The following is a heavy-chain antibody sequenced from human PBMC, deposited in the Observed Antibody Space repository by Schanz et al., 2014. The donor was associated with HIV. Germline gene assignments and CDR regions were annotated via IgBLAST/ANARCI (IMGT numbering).Heavy chain of an antibody. CDR3: AKLAVRSDYNGRDY. CDR2: IWYDGSYK. CDR1: GFTFSNYA. J-gene: IGHJ4*02. D-gene: IGHD4-17*01. V-gene: IGHV3-33*03. Sequence: VQLVESGGGVVQPGRSLRLSCAVSGFTFSNYAMHWVRQAPGKGLEWVAVIWYDGSYKYYADSVKGRFTISRDNPKTSLYLQLNSLRVEDTAIYFCAKLAVRSDYNGRDYWGQGTLVTVSP.